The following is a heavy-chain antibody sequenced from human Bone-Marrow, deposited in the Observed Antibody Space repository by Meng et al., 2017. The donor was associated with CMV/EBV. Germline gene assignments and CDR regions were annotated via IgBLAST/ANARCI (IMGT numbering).Heavy chain of an antibody. D-gene: IGHD4-11*01. J-gene: IGHJ6*02. Sequence: GESLKISCAASGFTFSKYGMHWVRQAPGKGLEWVAVIWYDGSYKYYADSVKGRFTISRDNSKITLYLQMNSLRAEDTAVYYCAKDYSSYDYYYGMDVWGQGTTVTVSS. CDR1: GFTFSKYG. V-gene: IGHV3-33*06. CDR3: AKDYSSYDYYYGMDV. CDR2: IWYDGSYK.